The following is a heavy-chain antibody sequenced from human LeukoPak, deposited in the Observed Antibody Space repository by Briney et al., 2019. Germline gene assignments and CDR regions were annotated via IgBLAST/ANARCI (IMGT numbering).Heavy chain of an antibody. CDR2: IYHSGST. CDR3: ARGRYSGYDYVDY. J-gene: IGHJ4*02. CDR1: GVSISSGGYS. D-gene: IGHD5-12*01. Sequence: SETLSLTCTVSGVSISSGGYSWSWIRQPPGKGLEWIGYIYHSGSTYYNPSLKSRVTISVDRSKNQFSLKLSSVTAADTAVYYCARGRYSGYDYVDYWGQGTLVTVSS. V-gene: IGHV4-30-2*01.